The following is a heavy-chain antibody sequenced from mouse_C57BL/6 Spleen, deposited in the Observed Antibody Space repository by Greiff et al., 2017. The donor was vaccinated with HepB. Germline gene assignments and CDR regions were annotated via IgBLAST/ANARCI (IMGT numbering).Heavy chain of an antibody. CDR3: ASDFYFDY. CDR1: GYAFSSSW. J-gene: IGHJ2*01. CDR2: IYPGDGDT. Sequence: QVQLQQSGPELVKPGASVKISCKASGYAFSSSWMNWVKQRPGKGLEWIGRIYPGDGDTNYNGKFKGKATLTTDKSSSTAYMQLSSLTSEDFAVYFCASDFYFDYWGQGTTLTVSS. V-gene: IGHV1-82*01.